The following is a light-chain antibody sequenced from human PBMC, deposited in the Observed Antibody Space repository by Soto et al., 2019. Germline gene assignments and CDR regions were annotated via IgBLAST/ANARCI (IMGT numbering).Light chain of an antibody. CDR1: QSVSSSY. V-gene: IGKV3-20*01. CDR3: QQDGSSPRTGFT. CDR2: GAS. J-gene: IGKJ3*01. Sequence: EIVLTQSPGTLSLSPGERATLSFRASQSVSSSYLAWYQQKPGQAPRRLIYGASSRATGIPDRFSGSGSGTDFTLTISRLEPEDFAVYYCQQDGSSPRTGFTFGPGTKVDIK.